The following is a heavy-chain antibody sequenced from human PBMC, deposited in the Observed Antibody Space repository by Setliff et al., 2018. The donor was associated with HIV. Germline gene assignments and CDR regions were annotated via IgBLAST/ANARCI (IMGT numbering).Heavy chain of an antibody. J-gene: IGHJ4*02. D-gene: IGHD1-20*01. V-gene: IGHV4-34*01. CDR3: ASEVNLADY. CDR1: GGSFSGYY. CDR2: INHSGST. Sequence: SETLSLTCAVYGGSFSGYYWSWIRQPPGKGLEWIGEINHSGSTNYNPSLKSRVTISVDTSKNPFSLKLSSVTAADTAMYYCASEVNLADYWGQGTLVTGSS.